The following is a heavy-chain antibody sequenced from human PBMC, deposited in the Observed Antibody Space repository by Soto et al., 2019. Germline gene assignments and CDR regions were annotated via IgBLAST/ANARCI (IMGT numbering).Heavy chain of an antibody. J-gene: IGHJ4*02. CDR3: ASSRREGISPFDY. CDR2: IVPILGVG. D-gene: IGHD2-15*01. CDR1: GGTFSTYV. V-gene: IGHV1-69*02. Sequence: QVKLVQSGAEVKKPGSSVKASCKASGGTFSTYVISWVRQAPGQGLELMGRIVPILGVGIYAQKFQGRVTITADKSTNTTYMELSSLRPADTAVYYCASSRREGISPFDYWGQGTLVTVSS.